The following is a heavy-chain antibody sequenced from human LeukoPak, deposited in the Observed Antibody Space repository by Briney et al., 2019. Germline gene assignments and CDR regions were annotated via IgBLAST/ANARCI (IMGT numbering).Heavy chain of an antibody. CDR2: ISAYNGNT. J-gene: IGHJ5*02. D-gene: IGHD4-17*01. CDR1: GYTFTSYG. V-gene: IGHV1-18*01. CDR3: ARDLHDYGDKGFDP. Sequence: ASVEVSCKASGYTFTSYGISWVRQAPGQGLEWMGWISAYNGNTNYVQKLQGRVTMTTDTFTSTAYMELRSLRSDDTAVYYCARDLHDYGDKGFDPWGQGTLVTVSS.